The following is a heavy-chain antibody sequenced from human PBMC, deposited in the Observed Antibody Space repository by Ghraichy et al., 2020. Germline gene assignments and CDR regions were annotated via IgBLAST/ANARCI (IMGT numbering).Heavy chain of an antibody. CDR3: AREPDSSGWHFDY. CDR2: IKQDGSEK. CDR1: GFTFSSYW. V-gene: IGHV3-7*03. D-gene: IGHD6-19*01. Sequence: GGSLRLSCAASGFTFSSYWMSWVRQAPGKGLEWVANIKQDGSEKYYVDSVKGRFTISRDNAKNSLYLQMNSLRAEDTAVYYCAREPDSSGWHFDYWGQGTLVTVSS. J-gene: IGHJ4*02.